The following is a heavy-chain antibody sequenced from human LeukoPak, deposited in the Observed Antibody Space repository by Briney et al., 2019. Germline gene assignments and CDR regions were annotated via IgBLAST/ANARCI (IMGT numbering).Heavy chain of an antibody. J-gene: IGHJ4*02. Sequence: SETLSLTCTVSGGPISSYYWSWIRQPPGKGLEWIGYMYFSGDTNCNPSLKSRVTMSVDMSKNRFSLRLSSVTAADTAVYYCARASGLAPAYYYFDYWGQGTLVTVSS. CDR3: ARASGLAPAYYYFDY. CDR1: GGPISSYY. V-gene: IGHV4-59*01. CDR2: MYFSGDT. D-gene: IGHD2-21*01.